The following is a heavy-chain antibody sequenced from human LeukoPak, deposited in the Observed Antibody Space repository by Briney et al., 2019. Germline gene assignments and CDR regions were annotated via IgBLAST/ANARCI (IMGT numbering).Heavy chain of an antibody. D-gene: IGHD4-17*01. CDR1: GFTFSSYW. CDR2: IKQDGSEK. CDR3: ARVSPNTATTLQYFDY. V-gene: IGHV3-7*01. J-gene: IGHJ4*02. Sequence: GGSLRLSCAASGFTFSSYWMSWVRQAPGKGLEWVANIKQDGSEKYYVDSVKGRFTISRDNAKNSLYLQMNSLRAEDTAVYYCARVSPNTATTLQYFDYWGQGTLVTVSS.